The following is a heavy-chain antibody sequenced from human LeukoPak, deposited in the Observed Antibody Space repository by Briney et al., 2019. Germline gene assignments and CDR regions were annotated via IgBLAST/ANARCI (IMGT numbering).Heavy chain of an antibody. D-gene: IGHD4-17*01. CDR3: ARVHGDYPLDYYYYMDV. CDR1: GYTFTNYD. V-gene: IGHV1-8*01. J-gene: IGHJ6*03. CDR2: MNPNRGNT. Sequence: ASVKVSCKASGYTFTNYDINWVRHATGQGLEWMGWMNPNRGNTVHAQKCEGRPTMSRSTSINTAYMELSSLRSEDNAVYYCARVHGDYPLDYYYYMDVWGKGTTVTVSS.